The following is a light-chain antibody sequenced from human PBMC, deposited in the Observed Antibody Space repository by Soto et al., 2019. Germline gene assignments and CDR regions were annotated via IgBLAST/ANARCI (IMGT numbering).Light chain of an antibody. CDR3: QQYNNWPPWT. CDR1: QSVSNN. V-gene: IGKV3-15*01. CDR2: DAS. Sequence: ILMTQSPATLSVSPGERATLSCRASQSVSNNLAWYQQKPGQAPRLLIYDASTRATGIPARCSCSGSGTEFTLTISGLQSEDFEVYYCQQYNNWPPWTFGQGTKVEIK. J-gene: IGKJ1*01.